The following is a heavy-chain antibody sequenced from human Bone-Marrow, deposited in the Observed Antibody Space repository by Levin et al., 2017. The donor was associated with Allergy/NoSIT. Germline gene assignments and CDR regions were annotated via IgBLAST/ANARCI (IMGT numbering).Heavy chain of an antibody. CDR3: TSRDILTAYIPSPVEGG. J-gene: IGHJ4*02. CDR2: INRNGATT. D-gene: IGHD3-9*01. V-gene: IGHV3-23*01. Sequence: GGSLRLSCTASGFTFNNYAMCWVRQAPGKGLECVSDINRNGATTLYADSVKGRFTVSRDNSKNTMYLQMNSLRAEDTAVYYCTSRDILTAYIPSPVEGGWGQGTLVTVSS. CDR1: GFTFNNYA.